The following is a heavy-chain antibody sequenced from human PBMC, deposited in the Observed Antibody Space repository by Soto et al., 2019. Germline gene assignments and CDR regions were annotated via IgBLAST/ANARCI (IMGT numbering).Heavy chain of an antibody. J-gene: IGHJ6*02. D-gene: IGHD5-12*01. CDR3: AREMATKSYYYYYGMDV. V-gene: IGHV3-33*01. CDR1: GFTFSSYG. Sequence: QVQLVESGGGVVQPGRSLRLSCAASGFTFSSYGMHWVRQAPGKGLEWVAVIWYDGSNKYYADSVKGRFTISRDNSKNTLYLQMNSLRAEDTAVYYCAREMATKSYYYYYGMDVWGQGNTVTVSS. CDR2: IWYDGSNK.